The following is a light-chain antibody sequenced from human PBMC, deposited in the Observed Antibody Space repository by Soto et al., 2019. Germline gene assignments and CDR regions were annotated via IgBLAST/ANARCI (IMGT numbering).Light chain of an antibody. Sequence: IVLTQSPGTLSVPPGKRATLSCRASQSVSSKLAWYQQKPGQAPRLLFYGASTGATGIPARFSGSGSETEFTLSISSLQSEDFAVYYCQQYNNWPGTFGQGTKVDIK. CDR2: GAS. J-gene: IGKJ1*01. CDR1: QSVSSK. V-gene: IGKV3-15*01. CDR3: QQYNNWPGT.